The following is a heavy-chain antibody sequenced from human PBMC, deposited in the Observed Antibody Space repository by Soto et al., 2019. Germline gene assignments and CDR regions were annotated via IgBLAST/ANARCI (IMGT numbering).Heavy chain of an antibody. D-gene: IGHD6-13*01. Sequence: ASVKVSCKASGYTFTSYAMNWVRQAPGQGLEWMGWINTNTGNPTYAQGFTGRFVFSLDTSVSTAYLQICSLKAEDTAVYYCAREGRDSSSWYESLNYYYYGMDVWGQGTTVTVSS. CDR3: AREGRDSSSWYESLNYYYYGMDV. V-gene: IGHV7-4-1*01. CDR1: GYTFTSYA. CDR2: INTNTGNP. J-gene: IGHJ6*02.